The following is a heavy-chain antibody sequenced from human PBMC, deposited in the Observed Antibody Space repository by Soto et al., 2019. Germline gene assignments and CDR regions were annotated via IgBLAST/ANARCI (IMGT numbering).Heavy chain of an antibody. V-gene: IGHV3-23*01. CDR2: ISGSGGST. CDR3: AKDIKEYSSSQGDY. CDR1: GFTFSSYA. J-gene: IGHJ4*02. Sequence: GGSLRLSCAASGFTFSSYAMSWVRQAPGKGLEWVSAISGSGGSTYYADSVKGRFTISRDNSKNTLYLQMNSLRAEDTAVYYCAKDIKEYSSSQGDYWGQGTLVTVSS. D-gene: IGHD6-6*01.